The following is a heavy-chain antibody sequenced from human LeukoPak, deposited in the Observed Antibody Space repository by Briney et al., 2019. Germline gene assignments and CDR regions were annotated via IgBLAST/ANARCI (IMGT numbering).Heavy chain of an antibody. J-gene: IGHJ4*02. CDR3: ARGGRDCTNGGCDKTGIDY. CDR2: IWYDGSNE. D-gene: IGHD2-8*01. V-gene: IGHV3-33*01. Sequence: PGTSLRLSCAVSGFTFSGYGMHWVRQAPGKGLEWVGVIWYDGSNEYYGDSVKGRWTISRDNSKSTLYLQMNSLRAEDTAVYYCARGGRDCTNGGCDKTGIDYWGQGTLVTVSS. CDR1: GFTFSGYG.